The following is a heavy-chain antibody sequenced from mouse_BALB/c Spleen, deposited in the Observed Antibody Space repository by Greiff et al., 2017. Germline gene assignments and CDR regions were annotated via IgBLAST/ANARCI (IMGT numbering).Heavy chain of an antibody. Sequence: VQLQQPGAELVKPGASVKMSCKASGYTFTSYWMHWVKQRPGQGLEWIGVIDPSDSYTSYNQKFKGKATLTVDTSSSTAYMQLSSLTSEDSAVYYCTRSLYGNYVGAMDYWGQGTSVTVSS. J-gene: IGHJ4*01. CDR2: IDPSDSYT. CDR3: TRSLYGNYVGAMDY. CDR1: GYTFTSYW. D-gene: IGHD2-1*01. V-gene: IGHV1S127*01.